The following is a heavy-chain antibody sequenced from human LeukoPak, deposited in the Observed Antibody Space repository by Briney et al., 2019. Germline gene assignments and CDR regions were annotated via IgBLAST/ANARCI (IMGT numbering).Heavy chain of an antibody. CDR3: ARVRIWSEYSSSSVFDY. D-gene: IGHD6-6*01. CDR2: IYYSGST. V-gene: IGHV4-30-4*01. CDR1: GGSISSGDYY. J-gene: IGHJ4*02. Sequence: SETLSLTCTVSGGSISSGDYYWSWIRQPPGKGLEWIGYIYYSGSTYYNPSLKSRVTISVDTSKNQFSLKLSSVTAADTAVYYCARVRIWSEYSSSSVFDYWGQGTLVTVSS.